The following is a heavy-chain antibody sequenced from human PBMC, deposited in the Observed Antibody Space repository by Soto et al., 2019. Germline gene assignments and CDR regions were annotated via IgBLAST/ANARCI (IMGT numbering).Heavy chain of an antibody. D-gene: IGHD3-9*01. CDR3: ARDPYDILTGYNNDAFDI. J-gene: IGHJ3*02. V-gene: IGHV3-33*08. CDR1: GFTFSSYG. CDR2: IWYDGSNK. Sequence: GGSLRLSCAASGFTFSSYGMHWVRQAPGKGLEWVAVIWYDGSNKYYADSVKGRFTISRDNSKNTLYLQMNSLRAEDTAVYYCARDPYDILTGYNNDAFDIWGQGTMVTVSS.